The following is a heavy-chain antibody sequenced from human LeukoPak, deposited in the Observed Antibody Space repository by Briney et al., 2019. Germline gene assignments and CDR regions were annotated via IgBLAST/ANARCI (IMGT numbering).Heavy chain of an antibody. Sequence: SETLSLTCSVSGASVTSGGFYWGWLRQPRGKGLEWIATVYYTGSTYYNPSLKSRVTISIDTSKNQFSLSLRSLIAADTAVYYCARHSGSGSLSRPFDPWGRGTLVTVSS. CDR2: VYYTGST. V-gene: IGHV4-39*01. J-gene: IGHJ5*02. CDR3: ARHSGSGSLSRPFDP. CDR1: GASVTSGGFY. D-gene: IGHD3-10*01.